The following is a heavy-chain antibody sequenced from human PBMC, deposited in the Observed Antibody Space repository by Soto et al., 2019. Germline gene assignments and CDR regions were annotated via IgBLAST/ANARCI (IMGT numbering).Heavy chain of an antibody. CDR1: GFTVSYNY. CDR3: ARDRRAVAGTEYYFDY. V-gene: IGHV3-53*01. J-gene: IGHJ4*02. CDR2: IYSGGST. D-gene: IGHD6-19*01. Sequence: PGVSLRLSCAASGFTVSYNYMSWVRQAPGKGLEWVSVIYSGGSTYYADSVKGRFTISRDNSKNTLYLQMNNLRAEDTAVYYCARDRRAVAGTEYYFDYWGQGTMVTVSS.